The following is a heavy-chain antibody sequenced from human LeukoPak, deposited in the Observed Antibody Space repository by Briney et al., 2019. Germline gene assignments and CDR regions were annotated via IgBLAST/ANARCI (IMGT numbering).Heavy chain of an antibody. CDR2: IYYSGST. Sequence: PSETLSLTCTVSGGSISSYHWSWIRQPPGKGLECIGYIYYSGSTHYNPSLKSRVTISVDTSKNQFSLKLSSVTAADTAVYYCARRLGRKFGERFYYYHYMDVWGKGTTVTISS. CDR3: ARRLGRKFGERFYYYHYMDV. V-gene: IGHV4-59*12. J-gene: IGHJ6*03. CDR1: GGSISSYH. D-gene: IGHD3-10*01.